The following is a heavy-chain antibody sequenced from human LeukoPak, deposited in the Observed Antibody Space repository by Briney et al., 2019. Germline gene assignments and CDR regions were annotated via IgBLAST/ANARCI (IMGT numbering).Heavy chain of an antibody. V-gene: IGHV4-61*01. CDR2: IYYSGST. D-gene: IGHD5-12*01. J-gene: IGHJ4*02. Sequence: PSETLSLTCTVSGASVSSGTYYWSWIRQPTGKGLEWIGYIYYSGSTNSNPSLKSRVTISVDTSKNQFSLRLTSVTAADTAVYYCARDRRYSGYGGLDYWGQGTPVTVSA. CDR1: GASVSSGTYY. CDR3: ARDRRYSGYGGLDY.